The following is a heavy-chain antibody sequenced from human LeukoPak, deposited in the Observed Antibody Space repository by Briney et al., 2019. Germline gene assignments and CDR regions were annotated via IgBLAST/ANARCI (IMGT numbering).Heavy chain of an antibody. V-gene: IGHV3-23*01. J-gene: IGHJ4*02. CDR2: ISANGDTI. CDR1: GFTFSSYA. D-gene: IGHD6-13*01. CDR3: AKEGRIAAGTGDYFDY. Sequence: GGSLRLSCAVSGFTFSSYAMGWVRQAPGKGLEGASRISANGDTIKYADSVKGRFTISRDNAKNTVLLQMNSLRVDDTAVYYCAKEGRIAAGTGDYFDYWGQGTLVTVSS.